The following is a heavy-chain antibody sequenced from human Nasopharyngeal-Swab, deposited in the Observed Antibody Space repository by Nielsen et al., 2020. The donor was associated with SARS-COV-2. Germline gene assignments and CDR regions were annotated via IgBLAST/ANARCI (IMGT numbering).Heavy chain of an antibody. CDR3: ARDYYGSGSYDFLGLYYYGMDV. J-gene: IGHJ6*02. Sequence: SETLSLTCTVSGGSISSSSYYWGWIRQPPGKGLEWIGSIYYSGSTYYNPSLKSRVTISVDTSKNRFSLKLSSVTAADTAVYYCARDYYGSGSYDFLGLYYYGMDVWGQGTTVTVSS. V-gene: IGHV4-39*02. CDR2: IYYSGST. D-gene: IGHD3-10*01. CDR1: GGSISSSSYY.